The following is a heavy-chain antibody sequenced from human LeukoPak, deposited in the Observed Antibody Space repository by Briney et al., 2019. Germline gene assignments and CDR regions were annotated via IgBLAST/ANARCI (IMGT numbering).Heavy chain of an antibody. D-gene: IGHD3-10*01. J-gene: IGHJ1*01. V-gene: IGHV1-2*02. CDR1: DYTLSGHY. CDR3: ARELSMVGGVPGGGFQH. Sequence: GASVKVSCTASDYTLSGHYMHWVRQAPGQGLEWMGWINPNSGGTIYVQNFQGRVTMTRDTSGTTVYMDLSSLRSDDTAVYYCARELSMVGGVPGGGFQHWGQGTLVIVSS. CDR2: INPNSGGT.